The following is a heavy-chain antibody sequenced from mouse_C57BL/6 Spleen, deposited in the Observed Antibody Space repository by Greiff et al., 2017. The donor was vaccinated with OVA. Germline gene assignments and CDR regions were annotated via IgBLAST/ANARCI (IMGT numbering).Heavy chain of an antibody. CDR2: INPGSGGT. Sequence: VQLQQSGAELVRPGTSVTVSCKASGYAFTNYLIEWVKQRPGQGLEWIGVINPGSGGTNYNEKFKGKATLTADKSSSTAYMQLSSLTSEDSAVYFCARGTTVVATDWYFDVWGTGTTVTVSS. J-gene: IGHJ1*03. CDR1: GYAFTNYL. CDR3: ARGTTVVATDWYFDV. V-gene: IGHV1-54*01. D-gene: IGHD1-1*01.